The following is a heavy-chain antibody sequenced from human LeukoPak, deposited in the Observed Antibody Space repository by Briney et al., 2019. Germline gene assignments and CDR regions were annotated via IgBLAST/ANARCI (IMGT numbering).Heavy chain of an antibody. D-gene: IGHD6-13*01. CDR3: AKDTPYSRYYFDY. CDR2: ISGSGGST. CDR1: GFTFSSYS. J-gene: IGHJ4*02. V-gene: IGHV3-23*01. Sequence: GGSLRLSCAASGFTFSSYSMNWVRQAPGKGLEWVSAISGSGGSTYYADSVKGRFTISRDNSKNTLYLQMNSLRAEDTAVYYCAKDTPYSRYYFDYWGQGTLVTVSS.